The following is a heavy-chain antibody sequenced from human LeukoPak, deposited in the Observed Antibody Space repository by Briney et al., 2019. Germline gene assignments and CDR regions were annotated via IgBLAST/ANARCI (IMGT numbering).Heavy chain of an antibody. J-gene: IGHJ3*02. Sequence: SETLSLTCTVSGGSISSYYWSWIRQPPGKGLGWIGYIYYSGSTNYNPSLKSRVTISVDTSKNQFSLKLSSVTAADTAVYYCARVGVPGAFDIWGQGTMVTVSS. D-gene: IGHD4/OR15-4a*01. CDR3: ARVGVPGAFDI. V-gene: IGHV4-59*01. CDR2: IYYSGST. CDR1: GGSISSYY.